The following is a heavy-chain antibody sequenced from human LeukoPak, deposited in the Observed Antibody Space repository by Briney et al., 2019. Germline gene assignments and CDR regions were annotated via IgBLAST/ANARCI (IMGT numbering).Heavy chain of an antibody. Sequence: SETLSLTCTVSGGSISSYYWSWIRQPPGKGLEWIEYIYYSGSTNYNPSLKSRVTISVDTSKNQFSLKLSSVTAADTAVYYCARDISGSCYEAFDIWGQGTMVTVSS. CDR2: IYYSGST. D-gene: IGHD1-26*01. J-gene: IGHJ3*02. CDR1: GGSISSYY. CDR3: ARDISGSCYEAFDI. V-gene: IGHV4-59*12.